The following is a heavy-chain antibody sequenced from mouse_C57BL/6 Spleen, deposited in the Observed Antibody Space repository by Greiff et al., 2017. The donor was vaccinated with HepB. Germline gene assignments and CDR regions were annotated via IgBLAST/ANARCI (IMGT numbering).Heavy chain of an antibody. J-gene: IGHJ3*01. Sequence: QVQLKQPGAELVKPGASVKLSCKASGYTFTSYWMHWVKQRPGQGLEWIGMIHPNSGSTNYNEKFKSKATLTVDKSSSTAYMQLSSLTSEDSAVYYCARGVTTGFAYWGQGTLVTVSA. V-gene: IGHV1-64*01. D-gene: IGHD2-2*01. CDR1: GYTFTSYW. CDR3: ARGVTTGFAY. CDR2: IHPNSGST.